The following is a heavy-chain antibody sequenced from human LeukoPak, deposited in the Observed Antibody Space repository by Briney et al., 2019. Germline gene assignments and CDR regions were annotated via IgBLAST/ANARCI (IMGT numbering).Heavy chain of an antibody. Sequence: SATLSLTCIVSDHSISTDYYWGWIRQPPGRGLEWIGSSCHSGSTYYNPSLKSRVTRSVDTSKRELSLKLTAVPAARTAVYYCARQNDYGSGSYYSYYFSMDVWGKGTTVT. CDR1: DHSISTDYY. J-gene: IGHJ6*03. CDR3: ARQNDYGSGSYYSYYFSMDV. V-gene: IGHV4-38-2*02. D-gene: IGHD3-10*01. CDR2: SCHSGST.